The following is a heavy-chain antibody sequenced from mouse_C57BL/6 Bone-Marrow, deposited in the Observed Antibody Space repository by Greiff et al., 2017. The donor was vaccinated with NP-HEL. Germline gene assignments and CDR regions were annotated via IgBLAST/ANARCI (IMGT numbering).Heavy chain of an antibody. CDR1: GFNIKDDY. D-gene: IGHD1-1*01. V-gene: IGHV14-4*01. Sequence: EVQLVESGAELVRPGASVKLSCTASGFNIKDDYMHWVKQRPEQGLEWIGWIDPENGDTEYASKFQGKATITADTSSNTAYLQLSSLTSEDAAVYYCTFTTGDYWGQGTTLTVSS. CDR3: TFTTGDY. J-gene: IGHJ2*01. CDR2: IDPENGDT.